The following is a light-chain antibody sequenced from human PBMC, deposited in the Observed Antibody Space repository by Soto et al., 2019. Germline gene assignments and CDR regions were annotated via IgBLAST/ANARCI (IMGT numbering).Light chain of an antibody. CDR1: QSINSW. Sequence: DIQMTQSPSTLSASIGDTVIITCRASQSINSWLAWYQQKPGKAPKLLIHKASTLESGVPSRFSGSESGTEFTLTISSLQPDDFATFYCQQYDRFPYTCGQGTKLEIK. V-gene: IGKV1-5*03. CDR3: QQYDRFPYT. J-gene: IGKJ2*01. CDR2: KAS.